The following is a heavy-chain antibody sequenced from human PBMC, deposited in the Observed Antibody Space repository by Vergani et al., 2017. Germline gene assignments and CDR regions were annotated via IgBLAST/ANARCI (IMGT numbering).Heavy chain of an antibody. CDR2: IGTAGDT. D-gene: IGHD5-18*01. CDR1: GFTFSSYA. Sequence: EVQLVESGGGLVQPGGSLRLSCAASGFTFSSYAMSWVRQAPGKGLEWVSAIGTAGDTYYPGSVKGRFTISRENAKNSLYLQMNSLRAGDTAVYYCARGPWIQLWFYSGGRTGTFDLWGRGTLVTVSS. V-gene: IGHV3-13*01. CDR3: ARGPWIQLWFYSGGRTGTFDL. J-gene: IGHJ2*01.